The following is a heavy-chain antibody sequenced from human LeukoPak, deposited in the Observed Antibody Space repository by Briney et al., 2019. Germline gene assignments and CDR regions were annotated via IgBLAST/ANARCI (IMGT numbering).Heavy chain of an antibody. V-gene: IGHV3-21*01. CDR2: ISSSSSYI. J-gene: IGHJ6*03. Sequence: GGSLRLSCAASGFTFSSYSMNWVRQAPGKGLEWVSSISSSSSYIYYADSVKGRFTISRDNAKNSLYLQMNSLRAEDTAVYYCARAPSGKGVSYYYYYYMDVWGKGTTVTVSS. CDR1: GFTFSSYS. CDR3: ARAPSGKGVSYYYYYYMDV. D-gene: IGHD3-10*01.